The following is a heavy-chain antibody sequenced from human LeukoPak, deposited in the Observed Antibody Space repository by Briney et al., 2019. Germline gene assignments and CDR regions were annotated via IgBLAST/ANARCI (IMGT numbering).Heavy chain of an antibody. D-gene: IGHD3-22*01. V-gene: IGHV4-38-2*02. CDR2: IYHSGST. CDR3: ARERRDSDYYDSSGRAFDI. Sequence: SETLSLTCTVSGYSISSGYYWGWIRQPPGKGLEWIGSIYHSGSTYYNPSLKSRVTISVDTSKNQFSLKLSSVTAADTAVYYCARERRDSDYYDSSGRAFDIWGQGTMVTVSS. J-gene: IGHJ3*02. CDR1: GYSISSGYY.